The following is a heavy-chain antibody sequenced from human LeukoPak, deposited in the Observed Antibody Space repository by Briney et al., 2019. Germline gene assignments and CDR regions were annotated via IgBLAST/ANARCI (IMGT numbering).Heavy chain of an antibody. CDR1: GYTFTSYG. CDR2: INPNSGGT. D-gene: IGHD5-12*01. Sequence: ASVKVSCKASGYTFTSYGISWVRQAPGQGLEWMGRINPNSGGTNYAQKFQGRVTMTRDTSISTAYMELSRLRSDDTAVYYCARDESVATDLIDYWGQGTLVTVSS. J-gene: IGHJ4*02. V-gene: IGHV1-2*06. CDR3: ARDESVATDLIDY.